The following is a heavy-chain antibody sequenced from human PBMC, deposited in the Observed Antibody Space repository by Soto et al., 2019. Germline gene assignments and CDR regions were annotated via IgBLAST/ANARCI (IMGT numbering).Heavy chain of an antibody. J-gene: IGHJ5*02. CDR2: TYFRSKWYN. V-gene: IGHV6-1*01. CDR1: GDSVSSNTAS. D-gene: IGHD5-12*01. CDR3: AKGDNLGPKTGYAFDP. Sequence: SQTLSLTCAISGDSVSSNTASWNRIRQSPSRGLEWLGRTYFRSKWYNDYAVSVKSRIIINPDTSNNQFSLQLNSVTPEDTAVYFCAKGDNLGPKTGYAFDPWGQGIMVTSPQ.